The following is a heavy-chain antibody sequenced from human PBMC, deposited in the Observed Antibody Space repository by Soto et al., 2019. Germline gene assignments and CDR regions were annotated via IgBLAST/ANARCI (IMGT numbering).Heavy chain of an antibody. Sequence: GVLRLSCAASGFTFSVYYMSWIRQAPGKGLEWVSYISSSGSTIYYADSVKGRFTISRDNAKNSLYLQMNSLRAEDTAVYYCARAASGFWSGSDYWGQGTLVTVSS. D-gene: IGHD3-3*01. V-gene: IGHV3-11*01. CDR3: ARAASGFWSGSDY. CDR2: ISSSGSTI. J-gene: IGHJ4*02. CDR1: GFTFSVYY.